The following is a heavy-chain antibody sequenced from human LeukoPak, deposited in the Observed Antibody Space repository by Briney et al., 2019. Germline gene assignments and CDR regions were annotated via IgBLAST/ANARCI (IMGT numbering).Heavy chain of an antibody. CDR3: ARDRVVVVPAAIDYYYGMDV. CDR1: GGTFSSYT. CDR2: IIPILGIA. V-gene: IGHV1-69*04. J-gene: IGHJ6*02. Sequence: SVKVSCKASGGTFSSYTISWVRQAPGQGLEWMGRIIPILGIANYARKFQGRVTITADKSTSTAYMELSSLRSEDTAVYYCARDRVVVVPAAIDYYYGMDVWGQGTTVTVSS. D-gene: IGHD2-2*01.